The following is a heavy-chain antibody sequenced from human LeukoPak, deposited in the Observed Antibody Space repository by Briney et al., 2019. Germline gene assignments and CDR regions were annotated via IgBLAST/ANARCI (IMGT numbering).Heavy chain of an antibody. D-gene: IGHD3-10*01. V-gene: IGHV1-8*01. CDR2: MSPHTGNA. Sequence: ASVKVSCKASGFPFTNSDIDWVRQAPGQGLEWMGWMSPHTGNAGYGQRVQGRVTLTRETSISTAYMEVKSLRSDDTAVYYCARHGRGADSFDIWGQGTLVTVSS. CDR1: GFPFTNSD. CDR3: ARHGRGADSFDI. J-gene: IGHJ3*02.